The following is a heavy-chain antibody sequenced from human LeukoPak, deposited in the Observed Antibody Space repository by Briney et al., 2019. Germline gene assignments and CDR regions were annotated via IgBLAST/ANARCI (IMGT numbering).Heavy chain of an antibody. CDR3: AKGQQVTMIVVVTLYIDY. J-gene: IGHJ4*02. CDR2: ISGSGGST. CDR1: GFTFSGSA. Sequence: TGGSLKLSCAASGFTFSGSAVHWVRQAPGKGLEWVSAISGSGGSTYYADSVKGRFTISRDNSKNTLYLQMNSLRAEDTAVYYCAKGQQVTMIVVVTLYIDYWGQGTLVTVSS. D-gene: IGHD3-22*01. V-gene: IGHV3-23*01.